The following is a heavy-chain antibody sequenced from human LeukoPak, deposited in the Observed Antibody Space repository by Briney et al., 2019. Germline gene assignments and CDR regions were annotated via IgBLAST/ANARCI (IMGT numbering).Heavy chain of an antibody. CDR1: GYTFTSCG. D-gene: IGHD1-26*01. J-gene: IGHJ3*02. Sequence: ASVKVSCKASGYTFTSCGISWVRQAPGQGLEWMGWISAYNGNTNYAQKLQGRVTMATDTSTSTAYMELRSLRSDDTAVYYCARDIVGATIGDAFDIWGQGTMVTVSS. CDR3: ARDIVGATIGDAFDI. CDR2: ISAYNGNT. V-gene: IGHV1-18*01.